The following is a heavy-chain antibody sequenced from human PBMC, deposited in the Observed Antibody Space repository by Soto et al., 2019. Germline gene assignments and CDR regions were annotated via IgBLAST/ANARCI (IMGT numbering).Heavy chain of an antibody. CDR3: ARGEGPYYYDGGGDY. Sequence: ASVKVSCKASGYTFTSYGISWVRQAPGQGLEWMGWISAYNGNTNYAQKLQGRVTMTTDTSTSTAYMELRSLRSDDTAVYYCARGEGPYYYDGGGDYWGQGTLVTVSS. J-gene: IGHJ4*02. V-gene: IGHV1-18*01. CDR2: ISAYNGNT. CDR1: GYTFTSYG. D-gene: IGHD3-22*01.